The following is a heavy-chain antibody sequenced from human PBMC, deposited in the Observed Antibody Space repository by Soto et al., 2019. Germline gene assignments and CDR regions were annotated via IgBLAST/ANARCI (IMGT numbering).Heavy chain of an antibody. CDR2: IYYSGST. CDR3: AYYYDSSGYYSISYYYYYGMDV. J-gene: IGHJ6*02. CDR1: GGSISSSSYY. Sequence: QLQLQESGPGLVKPSETLSLTCTVSGGSISSSSYYWGWIRQPPGKGLEWIGSIYYSGSTYYNPSHKLPVIPSVDTSNNHFSLTLSSVTASATSVYYCAYYYDSSGYYSISYYYYYGMDVWGQGTTVTVSS. D-gene: IGHD3-22*01. V-gene: IGHV4-39*02.